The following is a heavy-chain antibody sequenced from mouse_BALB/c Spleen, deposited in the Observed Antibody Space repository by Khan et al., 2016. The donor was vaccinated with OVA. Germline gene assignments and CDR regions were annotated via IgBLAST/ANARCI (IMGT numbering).Heavy chain of an antibody. CDR3: ARPAYDGYYDD. Sequence: VQLQESGPELVRPGVSVKISCKGAGYTFTDYAMYWVKQSHAKSLEWIGLISTYSGNTNYNQKFKGTATMTVAKSSSKAYMELASLTSEYSASCYCARPAYDGYYDDWGQGTALTVSS. D-gene: IGHD2-3*01. CDR1: GYTFTDYA. J-gene: IGHJ2*01. CDR2: ISTYSGNT. V-gene: IGHV1S137*01.